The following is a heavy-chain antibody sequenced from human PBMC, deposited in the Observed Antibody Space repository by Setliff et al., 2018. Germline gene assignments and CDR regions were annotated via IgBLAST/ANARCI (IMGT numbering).Heavy chain of an antibody. CDR1: GFTFSTYA. Sequence: GESLKISCAASGFTFSTYAMNWVRQAPGKGLEWVASLSASGVSTYYADSVKGQFTISRDNSNNILYLQMNNLGAEDTAPYYCAKAESSTAASTPIDYWGRGILVTVSS. V-gene: IGHV3-23*01. J-gene: IGHJ4*02. CDR3: AKAESSTAASTPIDY. CDR2: LSASGVST. D-gene: IGHD2-2*01.